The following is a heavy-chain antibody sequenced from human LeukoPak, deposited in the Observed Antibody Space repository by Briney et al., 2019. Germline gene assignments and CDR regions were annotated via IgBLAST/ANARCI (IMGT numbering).Heavy chain of an antibody. Sequence: PSQTLSLTCTVSGDSISSGDYYWSWIRQPAGKGLEWIGRIYTSGSTNYNPSLKSRVTISVDTSKNQFSLKLNSVTAADTAVYYCARGRDGYNFLNRGEYYYFDYWGQGTLVTVSS. CDR1: GDSISSGDYY. J-gene: IGHJ4*02. V-gene: IGHV4-61*02. CDR3: ARGRDGYNFLNRGEYYYFDY. D-gene: IGHD5-24*01. CDR2: IYTSGST.